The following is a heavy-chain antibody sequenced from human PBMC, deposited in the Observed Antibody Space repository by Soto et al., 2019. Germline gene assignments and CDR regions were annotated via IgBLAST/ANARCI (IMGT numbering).Heavy chain of an antibody. CDR2: ISWNSGSI. D-gene: IGHD3-3*01. J-gene: IGHJ4*02. CDR3: AKGDVTILGVGIPTVDS. V-gene: IGHV3-9*01. Sequence: GGSLRLSCAASGFTFDDYAMHWVRQAPGKGLEWVSGISWNSGSIGYADSVKGRFTISRDNAKNSLYLQMNSLRAEDTHLYYCAKGDVTILGVGIPTVDSWRQGTRVTVSS. CDR1: GFTFDDYA.